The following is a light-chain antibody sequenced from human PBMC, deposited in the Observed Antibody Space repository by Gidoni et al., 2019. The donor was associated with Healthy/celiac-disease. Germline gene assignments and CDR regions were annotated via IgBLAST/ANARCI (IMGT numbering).Light chain of an antibody. CDR3: QQYGSSLP. CDR1: QSVSSSY. Sequence: EIVLTQSPGTLSLSPGERATLPCRASQSVSSSYLAWYQQKPGQAPRLLIYGASSRATGIPDRFSGSGSGTDFTLTISRLEPEDFAVYYCQQYGSSLPFGGGTKVEIK. V-gene: IGKV3-20*01. CDR2: GAS. J-gene: IGKJ4*01.